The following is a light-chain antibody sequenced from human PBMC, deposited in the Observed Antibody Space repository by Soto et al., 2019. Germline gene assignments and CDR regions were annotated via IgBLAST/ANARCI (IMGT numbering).Light chain of an antibody. CDR2: EGS. CDR3: CSYAGSSTFVV. CDR1: SSDVGSYNL. J-gene: IGLJ2*01. Sequence: QSALTQPASVSGSPGQSITISCTGTSSDVGSYNLVSWYQQHPGKAPKLKIYEGSKRPSGVSNRFSGSKSGNTASLTISGLQAEDEADYYCCSYAGSSTFVVFGGGTQLTVL. V-gene: IGLV2-23*03.